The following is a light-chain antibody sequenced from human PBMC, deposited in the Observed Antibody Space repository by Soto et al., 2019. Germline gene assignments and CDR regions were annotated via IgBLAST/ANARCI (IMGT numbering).Light chain of an antibody. CDR1: QSVPYNY. Sequence: EIVLTQSPGTLSLSPGERATLSCRASQSVPYNYLAWYQQRPGQAPRLLVSSASHRPAGIPDRFSGSGSGTDFTLIISGLEPEDFAVYYCQQYGSPPQTFGQGTTVEIK. CDR2: SAS. J-gene: IGKJ1*01. CDR3: QQYGSPPQT. V-gene: IGKV3-20*01.